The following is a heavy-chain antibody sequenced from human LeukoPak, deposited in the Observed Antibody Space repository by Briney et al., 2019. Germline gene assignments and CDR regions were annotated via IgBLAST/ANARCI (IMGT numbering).Heavy chain of an antibody. Sequence: ASVKVSCKASGYTFTSYAMNWVRQAPGQGLEWMGWISAYNGNTNYAQKLQGRVTMTTDTSTSTAYMELRSLRSDDTAVYYCAREKGDYPHAFDIWGQGTMVTVSS. CDR2: ISAYNGNT. D-gene: IGHD4-11*01. CDR3: AREKGDYPHAFDI. V-gene: IGHV1-18*01. J-gene: IGHJ3*02. CDR1: GYTFTSYA.